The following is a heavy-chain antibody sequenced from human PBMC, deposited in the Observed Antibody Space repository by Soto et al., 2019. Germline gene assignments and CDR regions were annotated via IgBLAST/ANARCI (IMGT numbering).Heavy chain of an antibody. CDR2: FYTSGST. V-gene: IGHV4-4*07. Sequence: SETLSLTCSVSGYPISSGYYWGWIRQPAGKGLEWIGRFYTSGSTNYNPSLKSRVTMSVDTSKNQFSLNLSSVTAADTAVYYCARDTSGYYYLFDYWGQGTLVTVSS. J-gene: IGHJ4*02. D-gene: IGHD3-22*01. CDR1: GYPISSGYY. CDR3: ARDTSGYYYLFDY.